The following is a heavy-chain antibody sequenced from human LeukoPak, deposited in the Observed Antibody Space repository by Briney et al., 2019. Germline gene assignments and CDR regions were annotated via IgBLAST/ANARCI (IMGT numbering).Heavy chain of an antibody. CDR3: TRGQSYCGADCYSD. D-gene: IGHD2-21*02. Sequence: GGSLRLSCAASGFIVSNYYMSWVRQAPGKGLEWVSDMYSGGGRYYGDSVKGRFTISRDNSKNTVFLQMNSLRVEDTALYYCTRGQSYCGADCYSDWGQGTLVTVSS. CDR2: MYSGGGR. V-gene: IGHV3-66*01. J-gene: IGHJ4*02. CDR1: GFIVSNYY.